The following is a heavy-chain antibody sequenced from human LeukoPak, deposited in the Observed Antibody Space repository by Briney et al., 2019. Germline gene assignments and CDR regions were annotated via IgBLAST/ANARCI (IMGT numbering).Heavy chain of an antibody. Sequence: KPSETLSLTCTVSGGSISNYYWSWIRQPPGKGLEWIGYISYIGSTNYNPSLKSRVTISVDTSKNQFSLKLSSVTAADTAVYYCARARPRYSSSWYGRGNWFDPWGQGTLVTVSS. J-gene: IGHJ5*02. CDR2: ISYIGST. CDR1: GGSISNYY. CDR3: ARARPRYSSSWYGRGNWFDP. V-gene: IGHV4-59*12. D-gene: IGHD6-13*01.